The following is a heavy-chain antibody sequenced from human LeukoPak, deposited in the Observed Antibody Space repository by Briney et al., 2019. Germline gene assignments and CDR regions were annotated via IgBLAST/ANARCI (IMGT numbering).Heavy chain of an antibody. V-gene: IGHV3-23*01. CDR3: ARGASNIDY. D-gene: IGHD4-11*01. CDR1: GFTFSSYA. CDR2: ISASGDST. J-gene: IGHJ4*02. Sequence: GGSLRLSCAASGFTFSSYAMSWVRQAPGKGLEWVSTISASGDSTFYPGSVKGRFTISRDNSKNTLYLQMNSLRAEDTAVYYCARGASNIDYWGQGTLVTVSS.